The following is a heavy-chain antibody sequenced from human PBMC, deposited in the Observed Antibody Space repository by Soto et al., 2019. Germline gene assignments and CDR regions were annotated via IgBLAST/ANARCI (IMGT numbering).Heavy chain of an antibody. D-gene: IGHD3-22*01. CDR2: IYHSGST. CDR3: ARDGAAYYYDSCGLLEAMQAFDI. Sequence: SETLSLTCAVSGGSISSSNWWSWVRQPPGKGLEWIGEIYHSGSTNYNPSLKSRVTISVDKSKNQFSLKLSSVTAADTAVYYCARDGAAYYYDSCGLLEAMQAFDIWGQGTMVTVSS. CDR1: GGSISSSNW. J-gene: IGHJ3*02. V-gene: IGHV4-4*02.